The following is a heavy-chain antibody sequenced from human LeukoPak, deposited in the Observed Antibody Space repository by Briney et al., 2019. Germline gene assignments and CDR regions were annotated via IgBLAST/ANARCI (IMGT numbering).Heavy chain of an antibody. CDR1: GYTFTTYA. V-gene: IGHV7-4-1*02. Sequence: ASVKVSCKTSGYTFTTYAISWVRQAPGQGLEWMGWINTNTGNPTYALGFFTGRYVFSLDTSVNTAYLQITGLKADDTAVYYCGRDPKLGIRGYTYGYIDFWGQGTLVTVAS. J-gene: IGHJ4*02. CDR3: GRDPKLGIRGYTYGYIDF. D-gene: IGHD5-18*01. CDR2: INTNTGNP.